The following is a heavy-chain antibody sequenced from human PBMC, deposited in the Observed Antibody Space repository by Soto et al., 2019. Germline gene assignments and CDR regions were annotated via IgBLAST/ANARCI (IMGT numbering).Heavy chain of an antibody. V-gene: IGHV3-30-3*01. CDR2: ISYAGNNK. CDR1: GFTFNGYA. Sequence: QVQLVESGGGVVQPGRSLRLSCAASGFTFNGYAMHWVRQAPGKGLEWVALISYAGNNKYYADSVKGRFTISRDNSKKTLYLQMNSLRPEDTAVYYCARDSENWGTGGDAFDIWGQGTMVTVSS. D-gene: IGHD7-27*01. J-gene: IGHJ3*02. CDR3: ARDSENWGTGGDAFDI.